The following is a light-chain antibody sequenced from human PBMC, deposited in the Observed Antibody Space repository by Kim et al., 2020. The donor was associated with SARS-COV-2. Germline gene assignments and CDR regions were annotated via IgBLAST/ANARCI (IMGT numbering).Light chain of an antibody. Sequence: SYELTQPSSVLVSPGQTARITCSGDVLAKKYGRWFQQKPGQAPVVVIYKDSERPSGIPERFSGSSSGTTVTLTISGAQVEEEADYYCYSAADNLVFGGGTKLTVL. CDR2: KDS. V-gene: IGLV3-27*01. J-gene: IGLJ2*01. CDR1: VLAKKY. CDR3: YSAADNLV.